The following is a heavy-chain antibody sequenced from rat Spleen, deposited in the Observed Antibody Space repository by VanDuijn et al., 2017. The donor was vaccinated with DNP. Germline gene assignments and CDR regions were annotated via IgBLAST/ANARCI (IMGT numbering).Heavy chain of an antibody. CDR3: ARWTRYFDY. CDR1: GYSITSNY. D-gene: IGHD1-7*01. Sequence: EVRLQESGPGLVQPSQSLSLTYSVTGYSITSNYWAWIRKFPGNKMEYIGHISYSGSTNYNPSLRSRISITRDTSKNHFFLHLNSVTTEDTATYYCARWTRYFDYWGQGVMVTVSS. CDR2: ISYSGST. V-gene: IGHV3-1*01. J-gene: IGHJ2*01.